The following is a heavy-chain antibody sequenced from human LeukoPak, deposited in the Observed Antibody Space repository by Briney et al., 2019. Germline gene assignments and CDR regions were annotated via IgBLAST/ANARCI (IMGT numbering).Heavy chain of an antibody. CDR2: IYYRGST. J-gene: IGHJ4*02. Sequence: SETLSLTCTVSGGSISSYYWSWLRQPPGKGLEWIGYIYYRGSTNYNPSLKSRVTISVDTSKNQFSLKLSSVTAADTAVYYCARQARGYYFDYWGQGTLVTVSS. CDR3: ARQARGYYFDY. V-gene: IGHV4-59*08. CDR1: GGSISSYY. D-gene: IGHD3-10*01.